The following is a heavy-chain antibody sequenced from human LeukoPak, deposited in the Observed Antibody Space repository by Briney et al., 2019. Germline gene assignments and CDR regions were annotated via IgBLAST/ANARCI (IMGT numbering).Heavy chain of an antibody. D-gene: IGHD4-23*01. CDR1: GFTVSSNY. CDR2: IYSGGST. J-gene: IGHJ4*02. CDR3: ARSGNSLFDY. V-gene: IGHV3-66*01. Sequence: GGSLRLSCAASGFTVSSNYMSWVRQAPGEGLEWVSVIYSGGSTYYADSVKGRFTISRDNSKNTLYLQMNSLRAEYTAVYYCARSGNSLFDYWGQGTLVTVSS.